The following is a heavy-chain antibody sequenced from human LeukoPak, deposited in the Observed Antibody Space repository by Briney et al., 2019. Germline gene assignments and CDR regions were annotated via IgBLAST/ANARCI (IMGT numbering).Heavy chain of an antibody. CDR2: TYYRSKWYN. CDR1: GDSVSSNSAA. D-gene: IGHD3-10*01. V-gene: IGHV6-1*01. CDR3: ARVDDYYGSGSYYHDAFDI. J-gene: IGHJ3*02. Sequence: SQTLSLTCAISGDSVSSNSAAWNWIRQSPSRGLEWLGRTYYRSKWYNDYAVSVKSRITINPDTSKNQFSLQLNSVTPEDTAVYYCARVDDYYGSGSYYHDAFDIWGQGTMVTVSS.